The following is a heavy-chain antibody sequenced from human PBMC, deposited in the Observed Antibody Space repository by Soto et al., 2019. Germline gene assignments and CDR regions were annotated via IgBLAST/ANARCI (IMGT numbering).Heavy chain of an antibody. CDR3: ASGIYCGGDCYDFYYYYGMDV. D-gene: IGHD2-21*02. V-gene: IGHV1-18*01. J-gene: IGHJ6*02. CDR1: GYTFTSYG. CDR2: ISAYSGNT. Sequence: GASVKVSCKASGYTFTSYGISWVRQAPGQGLEWMGWISAYSGNTNYAQKLQGRVTMTTDTSTSTAYMELRSLRSDDTAVYYCASGIYCGGDCYDFYYYYGMDVWGQGTTVTVSS.